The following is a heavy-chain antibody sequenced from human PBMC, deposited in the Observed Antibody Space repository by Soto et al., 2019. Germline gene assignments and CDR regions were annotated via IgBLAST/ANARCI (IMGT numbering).Heavy chain of an antibody. J-gene: IGHJ5*02. CDR1: GGSISSYY. Sequence: LSLTCTVSGGSISSYYWSWIRQPPGKGLEWIGYIYYSGSTNYNPSLKSRVTISVDTSKNQFSLKLSSVTAADTAVYYCALGVGVGNWFDPWGQGTRVTVSS. D-gene: IGHD3-16*01. V-gene: IGHV4-59*01. CDR2: IYYSGST. CDR3: ALGVGVGNWFDP.